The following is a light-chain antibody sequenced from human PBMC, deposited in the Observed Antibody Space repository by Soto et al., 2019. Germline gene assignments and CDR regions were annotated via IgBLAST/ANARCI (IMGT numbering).Light chain of an antibody. CDR1: ISDVGGNNY. Sequence: QSVLTQPASVSGSPGQSITISCTGTISDVGGNNYVSWYQQHPGKAPKLMIYEVSNRPSGVSNRFSGSKSGNTASLTISGLQAEDEADYYCSSYTSSSTYVFGTGTKLTVL. CDR3: SSYTSSSTYV. V-gene: IGLV2-14*01. J-gene: IGLJ1*01. CDR2: EVS.